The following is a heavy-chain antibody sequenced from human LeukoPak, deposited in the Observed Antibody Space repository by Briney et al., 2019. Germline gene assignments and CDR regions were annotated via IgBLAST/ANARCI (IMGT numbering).Heavy chain of an antibody. J-gene: IGHJ4*02. D-gene: IGHD6-6*01. CDR1: GASITTYY. CDR2: IYHSGST. V-gene: IGHV4-59*01. Sequence: KPSETLSLTCTVSGASITTYYWTWIRQPPGKGLEWIGYIYHSGSTNYNPSLKSRVTISLDTSRNQFPLRLSSVTAADTAVYFCAREYSTSSEGDYFDYWGQGSLVTVSS. CDR3: AREYSTSSEGDYFDY.